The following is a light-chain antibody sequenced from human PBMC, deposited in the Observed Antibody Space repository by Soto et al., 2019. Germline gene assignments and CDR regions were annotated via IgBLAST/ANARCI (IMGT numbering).Light chain of an antibody. CDR1: SSDVGGYNY. CDR3: TSYPSSNSLYV. CDR2: DVN. J-gene: IGLJ1*01. Sequence: PALTQPGSVSGSSGQSITISCTGTSSDVGGYNYVSCYQQLPGKAPKLIIYDVNNRPSGVSNRFSASKSANAASLTISGLQAEDEADYYCTSYPSSNSLYVSGTGTKVTAL. V-gene: IGLV2-14*03.